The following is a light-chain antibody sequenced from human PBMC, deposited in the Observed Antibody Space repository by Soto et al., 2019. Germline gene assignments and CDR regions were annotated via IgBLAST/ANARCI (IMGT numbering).Light chain of an antibody. Sequence: QSVLTQPASVSGSPGQSITIACAGTSSDVGNFNLVSWYQHHPGKAPKLMIFEVSKRPSGVSNRYSGSKSGNTVSPTISGLQAEDEADYYCCSYAGNKIHYVFGTGTKVTVL. CDR2: EVS. CDR1: SSDVGNFNL. V-gene: IGLV2-23*02. CDR3: CSYAGNKIHYV. J-gene: IGLJ1*01.